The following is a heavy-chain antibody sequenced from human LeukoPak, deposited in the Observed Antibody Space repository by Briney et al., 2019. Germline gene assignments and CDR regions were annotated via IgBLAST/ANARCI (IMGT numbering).Heavy chain of an antibody. CDR2: IIPILGIA. CDR1: GGTFSSYT. V-gene: IGHV1-69*02. CDR3: ASQTSYSSSWYTDY. Sequence: GASVKVSCKASGGTFSSYTISWVRQAPGQGLEWMGRIIPILGIANYAQKFQGRVTITADKSPSTAYMELSSLRSEDTAVYYCASQTSYSSSWYTDYWGQGTLVTVSS. D-gene: IGHD6-13*01. J-gene: IGHJ4*02.